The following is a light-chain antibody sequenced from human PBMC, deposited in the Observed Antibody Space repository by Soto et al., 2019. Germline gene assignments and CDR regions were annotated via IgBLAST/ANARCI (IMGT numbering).Light chain of an antibody. J-gene: IGKJ1*01. V-gene: IGKV1-5*03. CDR3: QQYNSLWT. CDR2: KAS. CDR1: QSISSW. Sequence: DIQMTQSPSTLSASVGDRVTITCRASQSISSWLAWYQQKPGKAPNLLIYKASSLQSGVPSRFSGSGSGTEFTLTISSLQPDDFATYYCQQYNSLWTFGHGTKVEIK.